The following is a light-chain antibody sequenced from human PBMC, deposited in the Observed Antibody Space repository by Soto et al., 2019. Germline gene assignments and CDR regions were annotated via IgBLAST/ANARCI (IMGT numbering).Light chain of an antibody. CDR3: STYAGSIEV. Sequence: QSALTQPPSASGSPGQSVTISCTGTSSDVGGYNYVSWYQQHPGKAPKLMIYEVSKRPSGVPDRFSGSKSGNTASLTVSGLQAEDEADYYCSTYAGSIEVFGTGTKDTVL. J-gene: IGLJ1*01. CDR1: SSDVGGYNY. CDR2: EVS. V-gene: IGLV2-8*01.